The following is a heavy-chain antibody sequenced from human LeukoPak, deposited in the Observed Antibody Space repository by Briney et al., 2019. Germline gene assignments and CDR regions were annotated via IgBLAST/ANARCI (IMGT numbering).Heavy chain of an antibody. CDR1: GFTFSRYW. CDR2: ISGSGGST. J-gene: IGHJ6*02. V-gene: IGHV3-23*01. D-gene: IGHD1-26*01. CDR3: AKARIVGATNYGMDV. Sequence: GGSLRLSCAASGFTFSRYWVSWVRQAPGKGLEWVSAISGSGGSTYYADSVKGRFTISRDNSKNTLYLQMNSLRAEDTAVYYCAKARIVGATNYGMDVWGQGTTVTVSS.